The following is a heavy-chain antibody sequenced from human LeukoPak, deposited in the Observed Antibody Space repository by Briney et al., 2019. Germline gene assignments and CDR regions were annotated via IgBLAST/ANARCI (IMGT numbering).Heavy chain of an antibody. CDR1: GYTFTSYY. V-gene: IGHV1-46*01. CDR3: ARVSSSWLKFDY. D-gene: IGHD6-13*01. Sequence: ASVKVSCKASGYTFTSYYMHWVRQAPGQGLEWMGIINPSGGSTSYAQKFQGRVTMTRDTSTSTVYMELSSLRSKDTAVYYCARVSSSWLKFDYWGQGTLVTVSS. CDR2: INPSGGST. J-gene: IGHJ4*02.